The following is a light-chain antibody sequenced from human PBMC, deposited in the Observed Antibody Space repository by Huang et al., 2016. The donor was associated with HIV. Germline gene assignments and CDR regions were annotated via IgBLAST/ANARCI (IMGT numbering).Light chain of an antibody. CDR1: LSVSTN. Sequence: ERVMTQSPATVSLSPGERATLSCRASLSVSTNLAWYQQRPGQAPRLLIYGASTRATGIPARFSGGGSGAEFTLTISSLHSEDFAVYYCQQYDNWPLTFGGGTKVQIK. CDR2: GAS. J-gene: IGKJ4*01. CDR3: QQYDNWPLT. V-gene: IGKV3-15*01.